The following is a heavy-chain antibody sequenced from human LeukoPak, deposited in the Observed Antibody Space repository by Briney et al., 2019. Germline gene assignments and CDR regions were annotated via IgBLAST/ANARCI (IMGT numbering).Heavy chain of an antibody. CDR2: ISVHNGNT. V-gene: IGHV1-18*01. CDR1: GYTFTNYG. Sequence: ASVKVSCKASGYTFTNYGISWVRQAPGQGLEWMGWISVHNGNTNYAQKLQGRVTMTTDTSTSTAYMELRSLRSDDTAVYYCARAPTYYYDSSGYLCYWGQGTLVTVSS. D-gene: IGHD3-22*01. J-gene: IGHJ4*02. CDR3: ARAPTYYYDSSGYLCY.